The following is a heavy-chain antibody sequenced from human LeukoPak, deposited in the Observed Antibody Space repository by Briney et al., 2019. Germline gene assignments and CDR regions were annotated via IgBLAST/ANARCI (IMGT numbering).Heavy chain of an antibody. CDR3: ARDRRVEYYYDSSVSEYFDY. Sequence: GGSLRLSCAASGFTFSDYYMSWIRQAPGKGLEWVSYISSSGSTIYYADSVKGRFTISRDNAKNSLYLQMNSLRAEDTAVYYCARDRRVEYYYDSSVSEYFDYWGQGTLVTVSS. D-gene: IGHD3-22*01. CDR1: GFTFSDYY. V-gene: IGHV3-11*01. J-gene: IGHJ4*02. CDR2: ISSSGSTI.